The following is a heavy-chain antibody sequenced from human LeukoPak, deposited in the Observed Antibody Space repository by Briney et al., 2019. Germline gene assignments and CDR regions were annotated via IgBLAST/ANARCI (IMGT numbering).Heavy chain of an antibody. CDR1: GFTFSSYG. D-gene: IGHD3-3*01. Sequence: PGGSLRLSCAASGFTFSSYGMHWVRQAPGKGLEWVAVIWYDGSNKYYADSVKGRITISRDNSKNTLYLQMNSLRAEDTAVYYCARGAEAVALRFLEWFSGPSIAFDYWGQGTLVTVSS. CDR3: ARGAEAVALRFLEWFSGPSIAFDY. V-gene: IGHV3-33*01. J-gene: IGHJ4*02. CDR2: IWYDGSNK.